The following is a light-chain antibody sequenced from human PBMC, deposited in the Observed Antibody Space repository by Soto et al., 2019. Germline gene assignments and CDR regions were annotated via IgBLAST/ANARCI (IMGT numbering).Light chain of an antibody. CDR3: QQYGSSWT. V-gene: IGKV3-15*01. CDR2: GAS. J-gene: IGKJ1*01. Sequence: EIVMTQSPATLSVSPGERATLSCRASQSVSSNLAWYQQKPGQAPRLLIYGASTRATGVPARFSGSGSGTHFTLTISRLEPEDFAVYYCQQYGSSWTFGQGTKVDIK. CDR1: QSVSSN.